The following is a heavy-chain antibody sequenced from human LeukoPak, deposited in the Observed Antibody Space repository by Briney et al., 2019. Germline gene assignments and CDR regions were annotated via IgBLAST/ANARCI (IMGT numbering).Heavy chain of an antibody. CDR2: ISDYNGNT. J-gene: IGHJ4*02. V-gene: IGHV1-18*01. D-gene: IGHD5-12*01. CDR3: AGDDALVATGSFDY. Sequence: ASLKLSCTASGYTFSSYGINWVRQAPGQGLEWMGWISDYNGNTNYAQKLQGRVTMTTDTSTSTAYMELRSLRSDDTAVYYCAGDDALVATGSFDYWGQGTLVTVSS. CDR1: GYTFSSYG.